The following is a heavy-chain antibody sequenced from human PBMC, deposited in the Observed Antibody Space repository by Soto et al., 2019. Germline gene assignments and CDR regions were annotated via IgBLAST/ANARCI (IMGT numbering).Heavy chain of an antibody. CDR1: GFTFSSYG. CDR3: PTGTAVAWQWFDR. J-gene: IGHJ5*02. CDR2: ISHDGTDR. D-gene: IGHD6-19*01. V-gene: IGHV3-30*03. Sequence: QVELVESGGGVVQPGRSLRLSCEASGFTFSSYGMHWVRQAPGKGLEGVAAISHDGTDRYYANSAKGRFTISRDNSKTTVYCHMTRLRSEDTATYYWPTGTAVAWQWFDRWGRGSLATASS.